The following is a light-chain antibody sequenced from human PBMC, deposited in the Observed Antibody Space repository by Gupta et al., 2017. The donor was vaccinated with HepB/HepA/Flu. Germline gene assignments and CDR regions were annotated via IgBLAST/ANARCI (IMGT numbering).Light chain of an antibody. Sequence: DIQMTQSPSPLSVSVGDRVIITCGASQSISNYLNWYQLKPGKAPTLLIYAASSVQSGVPAMFSGSGSGTDFTLTISILQPEDFATYYCQQSFSTPPSFGRGTKVEIK. CDR1: QSISNY. J-gene: IGKJ4*01. CDR3: QQSFSTPPS. V-gene: IGKV1-39*01. CDR2: AAS.